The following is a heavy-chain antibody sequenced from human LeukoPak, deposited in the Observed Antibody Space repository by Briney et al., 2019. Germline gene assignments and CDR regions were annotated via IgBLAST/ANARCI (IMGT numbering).Heavy chain of an antibody. CDR3: ARAAALYYYDSSGLDY. Sequence: QPGGSLRLSCAASGFTFSSYAMHWVRQAPGKGLEWVAVISYDGSNKYYADSVKGRFTISRDNSKNTLYLQMNSLGAEDTAVYYCARAAALYYYDSSGLDYWGQGTLVTVSS. CDR1: GFTFSSYA. D-gene: IGHD3-22*01. J-gene: IGHJ4*02. CDR2: ISYDGSNK. V-gene: IGHV3-30-3*01.